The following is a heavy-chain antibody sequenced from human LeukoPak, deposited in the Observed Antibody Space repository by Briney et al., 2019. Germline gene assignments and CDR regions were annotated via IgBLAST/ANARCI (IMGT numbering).Heavy chain of an antibody. J-gene: IGHJ4*02. Sequence: NPSETLSLTCAVYGGSFSGYYWSWIRQPPGKGLEWIGEINHSGSTNYNPSLKSRVTISVDTSKNQSSLKLSSVTAADTAVYYSARGLGITMVRGPELDYWGQGTLVTVSS. CDR1: GGSFSGYY. V-gene: IGHV4-34*01. D-gene: IGHD3-10*01. CDR2: INHSGST. CDR3: ARGLGITMVRGPELDY.